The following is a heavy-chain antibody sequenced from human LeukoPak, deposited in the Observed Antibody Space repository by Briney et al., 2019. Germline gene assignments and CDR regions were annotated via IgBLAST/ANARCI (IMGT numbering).Heavy chain of an antibody. CDR3: ARGRYGDYYFDL. CDR1: GGSISSGSYY. J-gene: IGHJ2*01. CDR2: IYTSGST. D-gene: IGHD4-17*01. V-gene: IGHV4-61*02. Sequence: SETLSLTCTVSGGSISSGSYYWSWIRQPAGKGLEWIGRIYTSGSTNYNPSLKSRVTISVDTSKNQFYLKLSSVTAADTAVYYCARGRYGDYYFDLWGRGTLVTVSS.